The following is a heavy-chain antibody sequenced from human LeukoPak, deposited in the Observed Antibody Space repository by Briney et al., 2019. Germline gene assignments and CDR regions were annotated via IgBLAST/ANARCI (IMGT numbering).Heavy chain of an antibody. CDR2: ISSSSSYI. Sequence: GGSLRLSCAASGFTFSSYSMNWVRQAPGRGLEWVSSISSSSSYIHYADSVKGRFTISRDNAKNSLYLQMNSLRAEDTAVYYCARRDGSGSVDYWGQGTLVTVSS. D-gene: IGHD3-10*01. CDR1: GFTFSSYS. V-gene: IGHV3-21*01. CDR3: ARRDGSGSVDY. J-gene: IGHJ4*02.